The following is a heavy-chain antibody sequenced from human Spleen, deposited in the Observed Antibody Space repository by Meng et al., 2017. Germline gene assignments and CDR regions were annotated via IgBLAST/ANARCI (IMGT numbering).Heavy chain of an antibody. CDR3: AGGPWELDY. Sequence: VRLPASGPGLVSPSATLSPTCTVSGGSVSSGSHYWRWIRQPPGKGLEWIGYIDYSRSINYYPSLKSRVTMSVDTSKNQFSLNLSSVTAADTAVYYCAGGPWELDYWGQGTLVTVSS. V-gene: IGHV4-61*01. D-gene: IGHD1-26*01. CDR2: IDYSRSI. J-gene: IGHJ4*02. CDR1: GGSVSSGSHY.